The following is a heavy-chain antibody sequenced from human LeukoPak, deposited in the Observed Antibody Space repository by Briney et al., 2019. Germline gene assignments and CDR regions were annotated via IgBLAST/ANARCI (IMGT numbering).Heavy chain of an antibody. V-gene: IGHV3-49*04. D-gene: IGHD2-2*01. CDR3: TRDISLLVVVTAGDDY. J-gene: IGHJ4*02. CDR1: GFTFGDYA. CDR2: IRSKAYGGTT. Sequence: PGGSLRLSCTASGFTFGDYAMSWVRQAPGKGLERVGFIRSKAYGGTTEYAASVKGRFTITRDDSKSIAYLQMNSLKTQDTAVYYCTRDISLLVVVTAGDDYWGQGTLVTVSS.